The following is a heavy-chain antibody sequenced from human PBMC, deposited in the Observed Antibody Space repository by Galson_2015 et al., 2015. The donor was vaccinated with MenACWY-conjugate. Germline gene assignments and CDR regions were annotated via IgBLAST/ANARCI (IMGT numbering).Heavy chain of an antibody. D-gene: IGHD6-19*01. CDR2: IKQDGSGK. J-gene: IGHJ3*01. V-gene: IGHV3-7*01. CDR1: GFTFSNLW. CDR3: ARAKEQWLSKTFDL. Sequence: SLRLSCATSGFTFSNLWMGWVRQAPGKGLEWVANIKQDGSGKYYVDSVKGRFIISRDNAKNSLFLQMDSLGAEDTALYYCARAKEQWLSKTFDLWGQGTMVTVSS.